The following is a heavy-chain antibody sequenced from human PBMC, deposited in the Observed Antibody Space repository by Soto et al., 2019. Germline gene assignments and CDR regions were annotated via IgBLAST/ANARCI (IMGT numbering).Heavy chain of an antibody. V-gene: IGHV4-39*01. CDR1: GGSLSRSTYY. CDR3: VYSRTYNVKGSDP. Sequence: SGTLSLTCTVSGGSLSRSTYYWGWIRQPPGKGLEWIGSMYFAGNTYYNPSLKSRVTMSVDTSKNEFALRLSSVTATDTAVYFWVYSRTYNVKGSDPWDQVTLLTVAS. D-gene: IGHD3-22*01. J-gene: IGHJ5*02. CDR2: MYFAGNT.